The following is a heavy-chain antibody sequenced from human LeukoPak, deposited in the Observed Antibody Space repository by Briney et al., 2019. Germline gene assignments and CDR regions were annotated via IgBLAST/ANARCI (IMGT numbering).Heavy chain of an antibody. CDR3: ARGEDTAMVNPFDY. V-gene: IGHV1-3*01. CDR2: INAGNGNT. Sequence: ASVKVSCEASGYTFTSYAMHWVRQAPGQRLEWMGWINAGNGNTKYSQKFQGRVTITRDTSASTAYMELSSLRSEDTAVYYCARGEDTAMVNPFDYWGQGTLVTVSS. J-gene: IGHJ4*02. D-gene: IGHD5-18*01. CDR1: GYTFTSYA.